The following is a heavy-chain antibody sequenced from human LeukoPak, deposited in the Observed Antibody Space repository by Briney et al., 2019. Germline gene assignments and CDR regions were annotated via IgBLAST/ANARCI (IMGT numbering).Heavy chain of an antibody. CDR2: ICVIGGRT. D-gene: IGHD3-9*01. J-gene: IGHJ4*02. CDR1: GFAFSSYG. V-gene: IGHV3-23*01. Sequence: GGSPRLSCADPGFAFSSYGMSWVRQAPREGLGWVSDICVIGGRTYSAESVKGGFTISRETSKKTLYLQMKSLRAEDTAKYYCAKDRPRSYVILTSYHFGPKLVLDYWGQGTLVTVSS. CDR3: AKDRPRSYVILTSYHFGPKLVLDY.